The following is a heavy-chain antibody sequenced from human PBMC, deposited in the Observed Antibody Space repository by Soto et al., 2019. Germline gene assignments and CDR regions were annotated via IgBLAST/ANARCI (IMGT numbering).Heavy chain of an antibody. CDR2: ISGSGGST. Sequence: PGGSLRLSCAASGFTFSSYAMSWVRQAPGKGLEWVSAISGSGGSTYYADSVKGRFTISRDNSKNTLYLQMNSLRAEDTVVYYCAKDQGDDSSPPFDYWGQGTLVTVSS. V-gene: IGHV3-23*01. J-gene: IGHJ4*02. CDR1: GFTFSSYA. D-gene: IGHD3-22*01. CDR3: AKDQGDDSSPPFDY.